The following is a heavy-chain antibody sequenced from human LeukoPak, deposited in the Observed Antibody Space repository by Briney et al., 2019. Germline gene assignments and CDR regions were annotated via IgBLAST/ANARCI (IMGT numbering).Heavy chain of an antibody. V-gene: IGHV4-59*01. J-gene: IGHJ4*02. D-gene: IGHD6-13*01. CDR1: GGSISSYY. CDR3: ARGLTTHAGTFDY. CDR2: IDYSGST. Sequence: PSETLSLTCSVSGGSISSYYWSWIRQPPGKGLEWIGYIDYSGSTDYNPSLKSRVTMSVDTSKNQFSLKLSSVTAADTAGYYCARGLTTHAGTFDYWGQGTLVTVSS.